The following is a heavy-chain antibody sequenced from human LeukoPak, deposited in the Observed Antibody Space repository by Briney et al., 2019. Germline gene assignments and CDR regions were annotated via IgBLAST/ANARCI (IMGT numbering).Heavy chain of an antibody. V-gene: IGHV3-15*01. J-gene: IGHJ6*03. CDR1: GFTFNNAW. Sequence: KTGGSLRLSCAASGFTFNNAWMSWVRQAPGKGLEWVGRIKSKTDGGTPDYAAPVRGRFTMSRDDSENTLYLQMNTLKTEDTAVYYCTRDDYGDTYYYYYMDVWGKGTTVTVSS. CDR2: IKSKTDGGTP. D-gene: IGHD4-17*01. CDR3: TRDDYGDTYYYYYMDV.